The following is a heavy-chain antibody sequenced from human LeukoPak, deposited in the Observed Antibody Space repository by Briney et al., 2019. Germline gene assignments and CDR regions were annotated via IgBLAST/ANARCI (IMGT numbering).Heavy chain of an antibody. D-gene: IGHD5-18*01. J-gene: IGHJ4*02. CDR2: ISGSGGST. Sequence: GGSLRLSCAASGFSFSSYAMSWVRQAPGKGLEWVSAISGSGGSTYDADSVKGRFTISRDNAKNSLYLQMNSLRAEDTAVYYCARGGQLWAHFDYWGQGTLVTVSS. V-gene: IGHV3-23*01. CDR1: GFSFSSYA. CDR3: ARGGQLWAHFDY.